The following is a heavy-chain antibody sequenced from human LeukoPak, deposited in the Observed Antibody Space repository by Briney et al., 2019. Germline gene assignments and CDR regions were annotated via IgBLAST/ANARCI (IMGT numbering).Heavy chain of an antibody. J-gene: IGHJ4*02. Sequence: GASVKVSCKASGYTFTGYYMHWVRQAPGQGLEWMGRINPNSGGTNYAQKFQGRVTMTRDTSISTAYMGLSRLRSDDTAVYYCAREAGVARGRGYFDYWGQGTLVTVSS. CDR3: AREAGVARGRGYFDY. V-gene: IGHV1-2*06. CDR1: GYTFTGYY. D-gene: IGHD3-16*01. CDR2: INPNSGGT.